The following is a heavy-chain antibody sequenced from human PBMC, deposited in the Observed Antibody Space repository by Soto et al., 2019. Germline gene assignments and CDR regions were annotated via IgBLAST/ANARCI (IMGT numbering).Heavy chain of an antibody. D-gene: IGHD6-13*01. CDR1: GYNFTDYG. J-gene: IGHJ6*02. Sequence: ASVKVSCNASGYNFTDYGISWVRQAPGQGLEWMGWISADSDNRKYAQKFQGRLTMTTDTSTSXXXXXXXXXXXXXXXVFYCGXXGQQLPQENYYSVYGTDVWGQGTTVTVSS. CDR3: GXXGQQLPQENYYSVYGTDV. CDR2: ISADSDNR. V-gene: IGHV1-18*01.